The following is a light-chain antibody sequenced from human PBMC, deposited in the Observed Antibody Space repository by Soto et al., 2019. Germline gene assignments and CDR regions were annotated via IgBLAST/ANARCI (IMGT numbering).Light chain of an antibody. V-gene: IGKV3-20*01. CDR3: QQYGSFWT. CDR1: QSVSSSY. J-gene: IGKJ1*01. CDR2: GAS. Sequence: EIVLTQSPGTLSFSPGERATVSCSASQSVSSSYLAWYQQKPGQAPRLLIYGASSRATGIPDRFSGSGSGTDFTLTISRLEPEDFAVYYCQQYGSFWTFGQGTKVDIK.